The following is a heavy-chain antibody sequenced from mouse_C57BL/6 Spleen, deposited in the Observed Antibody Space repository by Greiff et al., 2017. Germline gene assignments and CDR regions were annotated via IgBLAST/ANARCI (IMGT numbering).Heavy chain of an antibody. J-gene: IGHJ2*01. V-gene: IGHV1-69*01. D-gene: IGHD2-3*01. CDR1: GYTFTSYW. CDR3: ARGDGYYYFDY. CDR2: IDPSDNYT. Sequence: VQLQQPGAELVMPGASVKLSCKASGYTFTSYWMHWVKQRPGQGLEWIGEIDPSDNYTNYNQKFKGKSTLTVDKSSSTAYMQLSSLTSEDSAVYYCARGDGYYYFDYWGQGTTLTVSS.